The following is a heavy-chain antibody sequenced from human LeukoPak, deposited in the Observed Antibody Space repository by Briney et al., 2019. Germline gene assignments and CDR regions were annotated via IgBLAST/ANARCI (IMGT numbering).Heavy chain of an antibody. CDR1: GGTISSYY. CDR3: ARHLSGDYTSWFDP. Sequence: SETLSLTCTVSGGTISSYYWSWIRQPPGKGLEWIGYIYYSGSTNYNPSLKSRVTISVDTSKNPFSLKLSSVTAADTAIYYCARHLSGDYTSWFDPWGQGTLVTVSS. J-gene: IGHJ5*02. V-gene: IGHV4-59*08. CDR2: IYYSGST. D-gene: IGHD4-17*01.